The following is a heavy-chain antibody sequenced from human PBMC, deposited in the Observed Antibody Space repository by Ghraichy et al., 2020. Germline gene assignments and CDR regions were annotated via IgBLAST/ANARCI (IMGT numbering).Heavy chain of an antibody. V-gene: IGHV1-18*01. CDR3: ARARESQFYDSSGYYYDF. CDR2: ISTYNGNT. J-gene: IGHJ4*02. D-gene: IGHD3-22*01. CDR1: GYSFSSYA. Sequence: ASVKVSCKASGYSFSSYAISWVRQAPGQGLEWMGWISTYNGNTKYPQKIQGRVTMTTDTSTSTAYMELRSLRSDDTAVYYCARARESQFYDSSGYYYDFWGQGSLVAASS.